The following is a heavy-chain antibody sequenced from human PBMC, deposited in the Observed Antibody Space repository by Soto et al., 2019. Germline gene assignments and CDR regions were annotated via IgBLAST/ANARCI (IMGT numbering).Heavy chain of an antibody. J-gene: IGHJ6*02. Sequence: PGGSLRLSCAASGFTFSSYGMHWVRQAPGKGLEWVAVIWYDGSNKYYADSVKGRFTISRDNSKNTLYLQMNSLRAEDTAVYYCARDHQDIVVVPAAIGTYYYYYGMDVWGQGTTVTV. V-gene: IGHV3-33*01. CDR3: ARDHQDIVVVPAAIGTYYYYYGMDV. CDR1: GFTFSSYG. CDR2: IWYDGSNK. D-gene: IGHD2-2*02.